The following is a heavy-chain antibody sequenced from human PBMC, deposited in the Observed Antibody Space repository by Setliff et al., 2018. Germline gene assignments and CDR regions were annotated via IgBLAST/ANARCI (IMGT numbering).Heavy chain of an antibody. D-gene: IGHD3-16*01. CDR1: GGSISPHY. Sequence: ETLSLTCTVSGGSISPHYWIWIRQSPGKGLEWVGRIKRRSDGATIDYAAPMKGRFTISREDSEDTLYLQMNSLKTEDTAVYFCARVFCRRSCLVESYMDVWGTGTTVTVSS. V-gene: IGHV3-15*01. CDR2: IKRRSDGATI. CDR3: ARVFCRRSCLVESYMDV. J-gene: IGHJ6*03.